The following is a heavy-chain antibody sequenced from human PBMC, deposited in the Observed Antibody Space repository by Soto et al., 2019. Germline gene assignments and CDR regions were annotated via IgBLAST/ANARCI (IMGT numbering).Heavy chain of an antibody. CDR3: ARDQTVTGPTTFDY. Sequence: EVQLVESGGGLVQQGGSLRLSCASSGFTFRRYWMHWVRQAPGKGLEFVSRITDDGSGTTYADSVKGRFTISRDNAKNTLYLQMNSLRAEDTAVYYCARDQTVTGPTTFDYCGQGTLVTVSS. CDR2: ITDDGSGT. V-gene: IGHV3-74*03. D-gene: IGHD6-19*01. J-gene: IGHJ4*02. CDR1: GFTFRRYW.